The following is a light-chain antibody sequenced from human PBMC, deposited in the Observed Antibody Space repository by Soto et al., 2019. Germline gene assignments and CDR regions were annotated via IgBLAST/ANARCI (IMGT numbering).Light chain of an antibody. Sequence: QSVLTQPASVSGSPGQSITISCTGTSSDVGGYNYVSWYQQHPGKAPKLMIYEVSNRPSGVSNRFSGAKSGNTASLTISGLQAEDEADYYCSSYTSSSILVGTGTKV. J-gene: IGLJ1*01. V-gene: IGLV2-14*01. CDR3: SSYTSSSIL. CDR1: SSDVGGYNY. CDR2: EVS.